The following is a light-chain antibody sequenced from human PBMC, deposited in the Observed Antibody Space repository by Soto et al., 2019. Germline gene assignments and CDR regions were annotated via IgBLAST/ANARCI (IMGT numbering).Light chain of an antibody. CDR2: WAS. Sequence: DIVMTQSPDSLAVSLGERATINCKSSQSVLYSSNNKNFLAWYQQKPGQPPKLLIYWASTRKSGVPDRFSGSGSGTDFTLTISSLQAEDVAVYYCQQYYRTPLTFGGGTKVEI. CDR3: QQYYRTPLT. CDR1: QSVLYSSNNKNF. V-gene: IGKV4-1*01. J-gene: IGKJ4*01.